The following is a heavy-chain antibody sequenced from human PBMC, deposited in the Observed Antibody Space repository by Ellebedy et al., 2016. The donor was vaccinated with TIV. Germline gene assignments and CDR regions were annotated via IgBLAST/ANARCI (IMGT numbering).Heavy chain of an antibody. V-gene: IGHV3-23*01. Sequence: PGGSLRLSCAASGFTFSSYAMSWVRQAPGKGLEWVSAISGSGGSTYYADSVKGRFTISRDNSKNTLYLQMNSLRAEDTAVYYCATTTLYDSTTPLGGMDVWGQGTTVTVSS. CDR3: ATTTLYDSTTPLGGMDV. D-gene: IGHD3-22*01. CDR1: GFTFSSYA. J-gene: IGHJ6*02. CDR2: ISGSGGST.